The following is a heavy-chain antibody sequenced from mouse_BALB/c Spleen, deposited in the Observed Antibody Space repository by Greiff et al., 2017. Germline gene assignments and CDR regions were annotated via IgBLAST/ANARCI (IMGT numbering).Heavy chain of an antibody. Sequence: EVQRVESGTVLARPGASVKMSCKASGYSFTSYWMHWVKQRPGQGLEWIGAIYPGNSDTSYNQKFKGKAKLTAVTSASTAYMELSSLTNEDSAVYYCTRGFITTVVATPFDYWGQGTTLTVSS. V-gene: IGHV1-5*01. CDR2: IYPGNSDT. J-gene: IGHJ2*01. D-gene: IGHD1-1*01. CDR3: TRGFITTVVATPFDY. CDR1: GYSFTSYW.